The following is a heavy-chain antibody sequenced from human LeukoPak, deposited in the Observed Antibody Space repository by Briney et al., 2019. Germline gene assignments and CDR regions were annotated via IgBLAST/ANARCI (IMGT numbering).Heavy chain of an antibody. CDR2: INPNSSGT. J-gene: IGHJ5*02. CDR1: GYTFTVYY. V-gene: IGHV1-2*02. Sequence: ASVTVSFKASGYTFTVYYMHWVRQAPGQGLEWMGWINPNSSGTNYAQKFQGRVTMTRDTSISTAYMELSRLRSDDTAVYYCARGIWFGELSRGRFDPWGQGTLVTVSS. CDR3: ARGIWFGELSRGRFDP. D-gene: IGHD3-10*01.